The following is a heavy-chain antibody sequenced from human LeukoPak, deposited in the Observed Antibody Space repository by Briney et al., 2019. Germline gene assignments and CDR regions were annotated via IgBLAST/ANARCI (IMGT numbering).Heavy chain of an antibody. J-gene: IGHJ4*02. V-gene: IGHV3-30-3*01. CDR2: ISYDGSDK. Sequence: GGSLRLSCAASGFTFSSYGMHWVRQAPGKGLEWVAVISYDGSDKYYADSVKGRFTISRDNSKNTLYLQMNSLRAEDTAVYYCASGSSPKNWGQGTLVTVSS. CDR3: ASGSSPKN. CDR1: GFTFSSYG. D-gene: IGHD6-19*01.